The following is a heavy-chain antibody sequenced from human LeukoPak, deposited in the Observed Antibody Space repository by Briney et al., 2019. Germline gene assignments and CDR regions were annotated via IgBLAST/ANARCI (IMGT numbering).Heavy chain of an antibody. V-gene: IGHV4-59*12. CDR2: IDYSGST. CDR1: GGSISSYY. D-gene: IGHD5-12*01. J-gene: IGHJ3*02. CDR3: ARDYGGYRSFDI. Sequence: PSETLSLTCTVSGGSISSYYWSWIRHPPGKGLEWIGYIDYSGSTNYNPSLKSRVTMSVDTSKNQFSLKLSTVTAADTAVYYCARDYGGYRSFDIWGQGTMVTVSS.